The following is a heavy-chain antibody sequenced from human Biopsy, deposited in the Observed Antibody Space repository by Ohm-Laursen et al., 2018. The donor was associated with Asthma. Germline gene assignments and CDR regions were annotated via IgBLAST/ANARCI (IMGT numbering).Heavy chain of an antibody. Sequence: GSLRLSCAASGFAVSRDHMFWVRQAPGKGLEWVSVIYSGGTSHTADSVRGRFTISRDYSKNTLYLQMHSLRAEDTAVYYWARGDSSNWSHYYFDYWGQGTLVTVSS. V-gene: IGHV3-53*01. CDR2: IYSGGTS. J-gene: IGHJ4*02. CDR3: ARGDSSNWSHYYFDY. CDR1: GFAVSRDH. D-gene: IGHD3-22*01.